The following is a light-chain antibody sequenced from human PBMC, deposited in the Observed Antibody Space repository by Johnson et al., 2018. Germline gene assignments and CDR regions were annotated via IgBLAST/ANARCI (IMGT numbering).Light chain of an antibody. J-gene: IGLJ1*01. CDR3: GTWDSSVSAGNV. V-gene: IGLV1-51*02. Sequence: QSVLTQPPSVSAAPGQKVTISCSGSSSNIGNNYVSWYQQLPGTAPKLLIYENNKRPSGIPDRFSGSKSGTSATLGITGLQTGDEADYYCGTWDSSVSAGNVSGTGTNVTVL. CDR1: SSNIGNNY. CDR2: ENN.